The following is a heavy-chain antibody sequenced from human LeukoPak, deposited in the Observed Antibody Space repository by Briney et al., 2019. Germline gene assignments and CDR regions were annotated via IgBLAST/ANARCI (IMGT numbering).Heavy chain of an antibody. CDR2: IIPILGIA. V-gene: IGHV1-69*04. CDR1: GGTFSSYA. D-gene: IGHD2-2*01. Sequence: AASVKVSCKASGGTFSSYAISWVRQAPGQGLEWMGRIIPILGIANYAQKFQGRVTITADRSTSTAYMELSSLRSEDTAVYYCARDKGLAVVPAAIDYYGMDVWGQGTTVTVSS. J-gene: IGHJ6*02. CDR3: ARDKGLAVVPAAIDYYGMDV.